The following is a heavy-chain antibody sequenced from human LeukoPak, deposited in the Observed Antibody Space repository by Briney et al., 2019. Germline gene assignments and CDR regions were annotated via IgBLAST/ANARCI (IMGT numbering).Heavy chain of an antibody. CDR1: GYTFTSYD. CDR3: AGPQGATAMVAFDI. V-gene: IGHV1-8*01. Sequence: ASVKVSCKASGYTFTSYDINWVRQATGQGLEWMGWMNPNSGNTGYAQKFQGRVTMTRNTSISTAYMELSSLRSEDTAVYYCAGPQGATAMVAFDIWGQGTMVTVSS. J-gene: IGHJ3*02. CDR2: MNPNSGNT. D-gene: IGHD2-2*01.